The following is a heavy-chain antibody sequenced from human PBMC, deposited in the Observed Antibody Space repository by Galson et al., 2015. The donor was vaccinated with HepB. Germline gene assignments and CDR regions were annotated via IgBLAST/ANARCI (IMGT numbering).Heavy chain of an antibody. CDR2: ISSDGSST. CDR3: ARDYYRRSSSSFDY. Sequence: SLRLSCAASGFTFSSYWMHWVRHAPGKGLVWVSRISSDGSSTSYADSVKGRFTISRDNYKSTLSLQMNSLRAEDTALYYCARDYYRRSSSSFDYWGQGTLVTVSS. V-gene: IGHV3-74*01. D-gene: IGHD6-6*01. CDR1: GFTFSSYW. J-gene: IGHJ4*02.